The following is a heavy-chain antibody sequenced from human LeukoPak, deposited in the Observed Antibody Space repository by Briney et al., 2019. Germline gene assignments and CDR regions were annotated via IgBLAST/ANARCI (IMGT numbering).Heavy chain of an antibody. Sequence: SETLSLACTVSGGSINSYYWSWIRQPPGKGLEWIGYIYYSGMTDYNPSLKSRVTISVDTSKNQFSLKLSSVTAADTAMYYCARHRIAAAGTYFDYWGQGTLVTVSS. CDR1: GGSINSYY. D-gene: IGHD6-13*01. CDR2: IYYSGMT. CDR3: ARHRIAAAGTYFDY. V-gene: IGHV4-59*08. J-gene: IGHJ4*02.